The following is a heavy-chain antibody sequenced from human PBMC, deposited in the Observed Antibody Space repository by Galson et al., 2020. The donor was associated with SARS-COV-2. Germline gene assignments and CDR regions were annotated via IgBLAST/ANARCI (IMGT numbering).Heavy chain of an antibody. CDR1: GFSFSSYS. J-gene: IGHJ6*02. V-gene: IGHV3-21*01. Sequence: NSGGSLRLSCAASGFSFSSYSMNWVRLAPGKGLEWVSSISTSSSFTYYADSVKGRFSISRDNPRNSLYLQMNSLRAEDTALYYCARDEGIRGYNYGRLYYGLDVWGQGSTVTVSS. CDR2: ISTSSSFT. CDR3: ARDEGIRGYNYGRLYYGLDV. D-gene: IGHD5-18*01.